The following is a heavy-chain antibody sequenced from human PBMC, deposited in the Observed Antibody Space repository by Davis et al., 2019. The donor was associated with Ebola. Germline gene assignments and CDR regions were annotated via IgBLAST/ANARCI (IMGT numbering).Heavy chain of an antibody. CDR2: ISSSSITI. CDR1: RFTFSDYV. V-gene: IGHV3-48*01. Sequence: GESLKISCAASRFTFSDYVMNWVRQAPGKGLEWVSYISSSSITIYYADSVKGRFTISRDNSKNTLYLQMNSLRAEDTAVYYCARDYADIPTFYYYYYGMDVWGQGTTVTVSS. J-gene: IGHJ6*02. CDR3: ARDYADIPTFYYYYYGMDV. D-gene: IGHD2-15*01.